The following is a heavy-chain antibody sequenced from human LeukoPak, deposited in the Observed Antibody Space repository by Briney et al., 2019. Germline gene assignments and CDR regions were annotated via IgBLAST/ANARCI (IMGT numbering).Heavy chain of an antibody. CDR2: ITGSSDSV. V-gene: IGHV3-21*01. J-gene: IGHJ4*02. CDR1: GFTFSSYA. CDR3: ARLVCSTIPCYGKFYFDS. D-gene: IGHD2-2*01. Sequence: GGSLRLSCAAAGFTFSSYAMEWVRQAPGGGLGWVSSITGSSDSVYYADSVKGRFTISRDNAKNSVYLQMNSLRAEDTAVYYCARLVCSTIPCYGKFYFDSWGQGTLVPVSS.